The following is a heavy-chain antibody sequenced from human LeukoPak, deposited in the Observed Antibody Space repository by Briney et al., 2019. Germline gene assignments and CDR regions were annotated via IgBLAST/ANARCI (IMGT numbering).Heavy chain of an antibody. Sequence: ASVTVSCKASGYTFTSYDINWVRQATGQGLEWMGWMNPNSGNTGYAQKFQGRVTITRNTSISTAYMELSSLRSEDTAVYYCARGYGGEYCSSTSCYRNWFDPWGQGTLVTVSS. CDR1: GYTFTSYD. V-gene: IGHV1-8*03. CDR2: MNPNSGNT. J-gene: IGHJ5*02. CDR3: ARGYGGEYCSSTSCYRNWFDP. D-gene: IGHD2-2*01.